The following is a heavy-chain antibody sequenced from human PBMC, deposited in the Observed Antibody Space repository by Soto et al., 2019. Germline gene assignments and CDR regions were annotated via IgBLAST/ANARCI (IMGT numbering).Heavy chain of an antibody. CDR3: AKDGGSHGWYPSRYYFDY. Sequence: EVQLLESGGGLVQPGGSLRLSCAASGFTFSSYAMSWVRQAPGKGLEWVSAISGSGGSTYYADSVKGRFTISRDNSKNTLYLQMNSLRAEDTAVYYCAKDGGSHGWYPSRYYFDYWGQGTLVTVSS. CDR2: ISGSGGST. V-gene: IGHV3-23*01. J-gene: IGHJ4*02. D-gene: IGHD6-19*01. CDR1: GFTFSSYA.